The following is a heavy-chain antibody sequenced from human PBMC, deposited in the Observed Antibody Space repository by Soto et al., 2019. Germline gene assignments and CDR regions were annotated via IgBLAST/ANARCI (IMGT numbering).Heavy chain of an antibody. CDR2: IYHSGTT. Sequence: PSETLSLTCVVSGGSISKTNWCSWVRQPPGKGLEWIGEIYHSGTTHYSPSLQSRVTMSVDMSKNHFSLRLSSVTAADTAVYYCAFPATADFDYWGQGTQVTVSS. CDR1: GGSISKTNW. V-gene: IGHV4-4*02. D-gene: IGHD6-13*01. J-gene: IGHJ4*02. CDR3: AFPATADFDY.